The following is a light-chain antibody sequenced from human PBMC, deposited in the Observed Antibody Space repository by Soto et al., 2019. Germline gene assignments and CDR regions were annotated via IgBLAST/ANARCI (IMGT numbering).Light chain of an antibody. CDR2: DAS. CDR3: QQSRT. CDR1: QTISSW. J-gene: IGKJ1*01. V-gene: IGKV1-5*01. Sequence: DIQMSQSPSTLSGSVGGRVTITCRASQTISSWLAWYQQKPGKAPKLLIYDASSLESGVPSRFSGSGSGTEFTLTISSLQPDDFATYYCQQSRTFGQGTKVDIK.